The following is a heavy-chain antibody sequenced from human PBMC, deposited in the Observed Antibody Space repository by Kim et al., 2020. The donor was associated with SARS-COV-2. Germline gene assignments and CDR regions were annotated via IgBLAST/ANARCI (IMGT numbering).Heavy chain of an antibody. CDR2: ILYSGAT. CDR1: GGSISGYY. J-gene: IGHJ5*02. V-gene: IGHV4-59*08. D-gene: IGHD3-3*01. CDR3: ARHHPVPYWSEGFDP. Sequence: SETLSLTCTVSGGSISGYYWSWIRQPPGKGLECIGYILYSGATHYYPSPMSRFTITVVTSKNQFSLKLISLTAADTAVYYCARHHPVPYWSEGFDPWGQGTLVTVSS.